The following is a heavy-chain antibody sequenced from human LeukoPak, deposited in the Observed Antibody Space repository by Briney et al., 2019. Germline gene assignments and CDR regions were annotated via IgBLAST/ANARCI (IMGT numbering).Heavy chain of an antibody. J-gene: IGHJ4*02. CDR2: IWHDGSND. D-gene: IGHD3-22*01. CDR3: AKVTGDYYDTSGAFDY. CDR1: GFNFRTYA. V-gene: IGHV3-33*06. Sequence: GGSLRLSCAASGFNFRTYAMSWVRQAPGKGLEWVARIWHDGSNDDYADSVKGRFTISRDNSKNTLYLQMNSLRAEDTAIYYCAKVTGDYYDTSGAFDYWGQGTLVTVSS.